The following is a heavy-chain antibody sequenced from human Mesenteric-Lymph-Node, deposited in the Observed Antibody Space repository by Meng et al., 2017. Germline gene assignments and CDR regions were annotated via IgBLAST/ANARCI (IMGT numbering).Heavy chain of an antibody. Sequence: QGRRGQLGAEVKKPGSAVKASCKASGGTFSSYAISWVRQAPGQGLEWMGGIIPIFGTANYAQKFQGRVTITTDESTSTAYMELSSLRSEDTAVYYCASGSSGWNDYWGQGTLVTVSS. J-gene: IGHJ4*02. CDR2: IIPIFGTA. CDR1: GGTFSSYA. D-gene: IGHD6-19*01. CDR3: ASGSSGWNDY. V-gene: IGHV1-69*01.